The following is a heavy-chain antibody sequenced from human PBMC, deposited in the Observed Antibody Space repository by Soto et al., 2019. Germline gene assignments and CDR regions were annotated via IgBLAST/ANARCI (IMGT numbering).Heavy chain of an antibody. J-gene: IGHJ3*02. CDR1: GFTFSSYA. Sequence: PGGSLRLSCAASGFTFSSYAMSWVRQAPGKGLEWVSAISGSGGSTYYADSVKGRFTISRDNSKNTLYLQMNSLRAEDTAVYYCALSEDSGYDVRVAFDIWGQGTMVTVSS. D-gene: IGHD5-12*01. CDR2: ISGSGGST. V-gene: IGHV3-23*01. CDR3: ALSEDSGYDVRVAFDI.